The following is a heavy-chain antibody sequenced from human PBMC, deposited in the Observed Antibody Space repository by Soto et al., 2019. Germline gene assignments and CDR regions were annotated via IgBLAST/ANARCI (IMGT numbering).Heavy chain of an antibody. J-gene: IGHJ4*02. D-gene: IGHD1-26*01. CDR2: IYYSGST. CDR1: GGSVSSGSYY. V-gene: IGHV4-61*01. Sequence: SETLSLTCTVSGGSVSSGSYYWSWIRQPPGKGLEWIGYIYYSGSTNYNPSLKSRVTISVDTSKNQFSLKLSSVTAADTAVYYCARGGGSYSSEGNDYWGQGTLVTVSS. CDR3: ARGGGSYSSEGNDY.